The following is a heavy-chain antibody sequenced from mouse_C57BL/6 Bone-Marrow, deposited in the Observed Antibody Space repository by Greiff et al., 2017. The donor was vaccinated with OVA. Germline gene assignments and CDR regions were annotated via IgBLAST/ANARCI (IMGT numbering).Heavy chain of an antibody. CDR2: IDPSDSYT. J-gene: IGHJ3*01. Sequence: QVQLQQPGAELVRPGTSVKLSCKASGYTFTSYWMHWVKQRPGQGLEWIGVIDPSDSYTNYNQKFKGKATLTVDTSSSTAYMQLSSLTSEDSAVYYCARYSNRFAYWGQGTLVTVSA. D-gene: IGHD2-5*01. CDR1: GYTFTSYW. V-gene: IGHV1-59*01. CDR3: ARYSNRFAY.